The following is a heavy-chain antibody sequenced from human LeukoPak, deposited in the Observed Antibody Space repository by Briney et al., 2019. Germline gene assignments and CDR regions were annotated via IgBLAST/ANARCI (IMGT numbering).Heavy chain of an antibody. CDR2: IWYDGSNK. CDR3: AREGGGALDY. J-gene: IGHJ4*02. CDR1: GFTFSNYG. Sequence: GGSLRLSCAASGFTFSNYGIHWVRQAPGKGLEWVALIWYDGSNKYYADSVKGRFTISRDNSKNTVYLQMNSLRAEDTAVYYCAREGGGALDYWGQGILVTVSS. V-gene: IGHV3-33*01. D-gene: IGHD3-10*01.